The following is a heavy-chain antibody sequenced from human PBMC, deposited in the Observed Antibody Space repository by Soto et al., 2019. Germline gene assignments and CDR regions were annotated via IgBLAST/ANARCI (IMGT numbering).Heavy chain of an antibody. CDR3: ARDRRGYYDSSGYYDLNAPFVFDY. CDR2: IYYSGST. CDR1: GGSISSYY. Sequence: QVQLQESGPGLVKPSETLSLTCTVSGGSISSYYWSWIRQPPGKGLEWIGYIYYSGSTNYNPSLKSRVTISVDTSKNQFSLKLSSVTAADTAVYYCARDRRGYYDSSGYYDLNAPFVFDYWGQGTLVTVSS. V-gene: IGHV4-59*01. J-gene: IGHJ4*02. D-gene: IGHD3-22*01.